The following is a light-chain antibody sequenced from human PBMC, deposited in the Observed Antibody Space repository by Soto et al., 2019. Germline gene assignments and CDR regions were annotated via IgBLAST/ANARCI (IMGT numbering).Light chain of an antibody. CDR2: DVS. CDR1: SSDVGGYNY. J-gene: IGLJ2*01. Sequence: QSALTQPRSVSGSPGQSVTISCTGTSSDVGGYNYVSWYQQHPGKAPKLMIYDVSKRPSGVPDRFSDSKSGNTASLTISGLQAEDEADYYCCSYAGSFGGGTKLTVL. V-gene: IGLV2-11*01. CDR3: CSYAGS.